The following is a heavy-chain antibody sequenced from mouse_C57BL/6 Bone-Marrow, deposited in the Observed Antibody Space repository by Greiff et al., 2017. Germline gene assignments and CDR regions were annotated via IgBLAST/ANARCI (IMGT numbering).Heavy chain of an antibody. CDR2: IHPNSGST. J-gene: IGHJ2*01. Sequence: VQLQQPGAELVKPGASVKLSCKASGYTFPRYWMHWVKQRPGQGLEWIGMIHPNSGSTNYNEKFKSKATLTVDKSSSTAYMPLSSLTSEYSAVYYCAHCYYLDYWGQGTTLTVSS. CDR3: AHCYYLDY. CDR1: GYTFPRYW. V-gene: IGHV1-64*01. D-gene: IGHD1-2*01.